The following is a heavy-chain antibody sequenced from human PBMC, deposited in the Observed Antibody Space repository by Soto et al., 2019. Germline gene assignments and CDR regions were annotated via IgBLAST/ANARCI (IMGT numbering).Heavy chain of an antibody. V-gene: IGHV1-2*02. D-gene: IGHD1-26*01. J-gene: IGHJ3*02. CDR1: GYTFTCCY. Sequence: ASVRVSCQSSGYTFTCCYMHWVRQDPGQGLEWMGWLNPKSGGTNYAQKFQGRVTMTRDTSISTAYMELSRLRSDDTAVYYCARDILGATGGTFDIWGQGTMVTGSS. CDR2: LNPKSGGT. CDR3: ARDILGATGGTFDI.